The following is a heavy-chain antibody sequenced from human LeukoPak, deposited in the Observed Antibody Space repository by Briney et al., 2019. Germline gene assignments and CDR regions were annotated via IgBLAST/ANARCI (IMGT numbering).Heavy chain of an antibody. CDR2: IYSGGST. Sequence: AGGSLRLSRAASGFTVSSNYMSWVRQAPGKGLEWVSVIYSGGSTYYADSVKGRFTISRDNSKNTLYLQMNSLRAEDTAVYYCARDPGDESSGYRYFLAAFDIWGQGTMVTVSS. V-gene: IGHV3-53*01. CDR1: GFTVSSNY. D-gene: IGHD3-22*01. J-gene: IGHJ3*02. CDR3: ARDPGDESSGYRYFLAAFDI.